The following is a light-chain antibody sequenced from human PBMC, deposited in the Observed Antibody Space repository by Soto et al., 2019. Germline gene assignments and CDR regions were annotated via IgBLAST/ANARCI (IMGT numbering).Light chain of an antibody. CDR3: SSYAGSNNFV. J-gene: IGLJ1*01. CDR2: EVT. CDR1: SSDVGAYNF. Sequence: QPALTQPASVSGSPGQSITISCTGTSSDVGAYNFVSWHQQHPGKAPKLVIYEVTKRPSGVPDRVSASKSGNTASLTVSGLRAEDEADYYCSSYAGSNNFVFGSGTKVTVL. V-gene: IGLV2-8*01.